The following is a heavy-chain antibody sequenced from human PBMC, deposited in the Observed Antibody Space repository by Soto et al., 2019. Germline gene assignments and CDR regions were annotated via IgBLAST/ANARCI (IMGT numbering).Heavy chain of an antibody. CDR2: IIPIFGTA. V-gene: IGHV1-69*13. Sequence: ASVKVSCKASGGTFSSYAISWVRQAPGQGLEWMGGIIPIFGTANYAQKFQGRVTITADESTSTAYMELSSLRSEDTAVYYCARSGFAGSGWSDYYYYGMDVWGQGTTVTVSS. J-gene: IGHJ6*02. D-gene: IGHD6-19*01. CDR3: ARSGFAGSGWSDYYYYGMDV. CDR1: GGTFSSYA.